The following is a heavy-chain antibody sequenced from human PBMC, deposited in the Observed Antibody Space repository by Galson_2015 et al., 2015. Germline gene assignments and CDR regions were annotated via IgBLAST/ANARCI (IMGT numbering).Heavy chain of an antibody. Sequence: DSVKGRFTISRDNAKNPLYLQMNSLRDEDTAVYYCARDADYYDSSGYYLGPSYYYGMDVWGQGTTVTVSS. CDR3: ARDADYYDSSGYYLGPSYYYGMDV. J-gene: IGHJ6*02. V-gene: IGHV3-48*02. D-gene: IGHD3-22*01.